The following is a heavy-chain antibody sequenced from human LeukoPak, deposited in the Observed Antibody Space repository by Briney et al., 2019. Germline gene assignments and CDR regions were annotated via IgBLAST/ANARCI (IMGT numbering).Heavy chain of an antibody. V-gene: IGHV4-59*08. CDR1: GGSISSYY. CDR3: ARSGSGSYRSPYDAFDI. CDR2: IYYSGST. D-gene: IGHD3-10*01. J-gene: IGHJ3*02. Sequence: PSETLSLTCTVSGGSISSYYWSWIRQPPGKGLEWIGYIYYSGSTNYNPSLKSRVTISVDTSKNQFSLKLSPVTAADTAVYYCARSGSGSYRSPYDAFDIWGQGTMVTVSS.